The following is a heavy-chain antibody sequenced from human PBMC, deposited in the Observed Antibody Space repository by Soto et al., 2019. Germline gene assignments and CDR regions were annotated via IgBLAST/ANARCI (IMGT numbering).Heavy chain of an antibody. CDR1: GGSISSSSYY. CDR3: ATLAVAVVYGMDV. Sequence: SETLSLTCTVSGGSISSSSYYWGWIRQPPGKGLEWIGSIYYSGSTYYNPSLKSRVTISVDTSKNQFSLKLSSVTAADTAVYYWATLAVAVVYGMDVWGQGTTVTVSS. J-gene: IGHJ6*02. CDR2: IYYSGST. V-gene: IGHV4-39*01. D-gene: IGHD6-19*01.